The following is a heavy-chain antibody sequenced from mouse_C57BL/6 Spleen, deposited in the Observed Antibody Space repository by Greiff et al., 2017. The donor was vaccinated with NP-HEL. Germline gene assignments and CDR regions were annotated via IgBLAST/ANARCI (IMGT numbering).Heavy chain of an antibody. CDR1: GYAFSSSW. J-gene: IGHJ3*01. CDR2: IYPGDGDT. D-gene: IGHD2-2*01. Sequence: QVQLQQSGPELVKPGASVKISCKASGYAFSSSWMNWVKQRPGKGLEWIGRIYPGDGDTNYNGKFKGKATLTADKSSSTAYMQLSSLTSEDSAVYFCARGGYDNAWFAYWGQGTLVTVSA. CDR3: ARGGYDNAWFAY. V-gene: IGHV1-82*01.